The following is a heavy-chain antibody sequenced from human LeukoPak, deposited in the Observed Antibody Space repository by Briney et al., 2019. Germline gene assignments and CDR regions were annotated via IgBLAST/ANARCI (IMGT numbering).Heavy chain of an antibody. CDR3: ARDRGYGSGSYYIRVFDY. CDR2: INQDRREK. J-gene: IGHJ4*02. CDR1: GSTFRSYW. V-gene: IGHV3-7*03. Sequence: PGGSLRLSCAASGSTFRSYWMSWVRQVPGKGLEWVANINQDRREKYYVDSVRGRFTISRDNAKNSLFLEMNSLRVEDTAVYYCARDRGYGSGSYYIRVFDYWGQGTLVTVSS. D-gene: IGHD3-10*01.